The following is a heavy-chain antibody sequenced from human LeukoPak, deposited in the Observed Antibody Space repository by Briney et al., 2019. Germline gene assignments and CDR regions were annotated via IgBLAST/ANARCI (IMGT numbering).Heavy chain of an antibody. V-gene: IGHV5-51*01. CDR3: ARRLYDSSGYYGDY. D-gene: IGHD3-22*01. CDR2: IYPGDSET. Sequence: GESLKISCKDSGHTFTTYWIGWVRQMPGKGLEWMGIIYPGDSETRYSPSFQGQVTISADKSISTAYLQWSTLKASDTAMYYCARRLYDSSGYYGDYWGQGTLVTVSS. J-gene: IGHJ4*02. CDR1: GHTFTTYW.